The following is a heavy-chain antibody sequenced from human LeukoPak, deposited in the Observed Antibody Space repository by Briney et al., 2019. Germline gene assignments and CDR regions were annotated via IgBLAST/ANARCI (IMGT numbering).Heavy chain of an antibody. CDR2: IYYSGST. CDR3: ARVRNYDFWSDYSFDY. CDR1: GVSISSYY. J-gene: IGHJ4*02. Sequence: SETLSLTCTVSGVSISSYYWSWIRQPPGKGLEWIGYIYYSGSTNYNPSLKSRVTISVDTSKNQFSLKLSSVTAADTAVYYCARVRNYDFWSDYSFDYWGQGTLVTVSS. D-gene: IGHD3-3*01. V-gene: IGHV4-59*01.